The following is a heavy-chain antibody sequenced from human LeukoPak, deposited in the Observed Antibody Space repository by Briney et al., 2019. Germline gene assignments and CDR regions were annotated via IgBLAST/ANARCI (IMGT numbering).Heavy chain of an antibody. CDR1: GFTFSGYG. CDR2: ISYDGSNK. D-gene: IGHD4-17*01. J-gene: IGHJ4*02. V-gene: IGHV3-30*18. Sequence: PGRSLRLSCAASGFTFSGYGMHWVRQAPGKGLQWVAVISYDGSNKYYADSVKGRFTISRDNSKNTLYLQMNSLRAEDTAVYYCANLYGDYPDYWGQGTLVTVSS. CDR3: ANLYGDYPDY.